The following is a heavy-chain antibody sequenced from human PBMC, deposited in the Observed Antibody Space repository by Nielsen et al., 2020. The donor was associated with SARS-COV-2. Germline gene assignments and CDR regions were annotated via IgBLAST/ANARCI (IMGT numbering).Heavy chain of an antibody. J-gene: IGHJ4*02. D-gene: IGHD5-12*01. V-gene: IGHV1-3*01. CDR2: INAGNGNT. CDR3: ARASGYSGYDQPYYFDY. Sequence: ASVKVSCKASGYTFTSYAMHWVRQAPGQRLEWMGWINAGNGNTKYSQKFQGRVTITRDTSASTAYMELSSLRSEDTAVYYCARASGYSGYDQPYYFDYWGQGTLVTVSS. CDR1: GYTFTSYA.